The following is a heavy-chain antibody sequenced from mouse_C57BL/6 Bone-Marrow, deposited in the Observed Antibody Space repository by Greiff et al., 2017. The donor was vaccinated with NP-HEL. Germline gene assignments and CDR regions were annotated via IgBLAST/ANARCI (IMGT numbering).Heavy chain of an antibody. CDR2: IYPGDGDT. D-gene: IGHD1-1*01. CDR1: GYAFSSSW. Sequence: VQLQQSGPELVKPGASVKISCKASGYAFSSSWMNWVKQRPGKGLEWIGRIYPGDGDTNYNGKFKGKATLTADKSSSTAYMQLSSLTSEDSAVYFCARKDYYGSTWFAYWGKGTLVTVSA. CDR3: ARKDYYGSTWFAY. J-gene: IGHJ3*01. V-gene: IGHV1-82*01.